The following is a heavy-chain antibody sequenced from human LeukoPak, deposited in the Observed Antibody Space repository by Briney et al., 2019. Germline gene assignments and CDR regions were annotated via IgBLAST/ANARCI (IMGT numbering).Heavy chain of an antibody. CDR3: AREVNRGLDY. D-gene: IGHD7-27*01. CDR1: GFTFSSYG. V-gene: IGHV3-30*02. J-gene: IGHJ4*02. CDR2: IRYDGSNK. Sequence: PGGSLRPSCAASGFTFSSYGMHWVRQAPGKGLEWVAFIRYDGSNKYYADSVKGRFTISRDNSKNTLYLQMNSLRAEDTAVYYCAREVNRGLDYWGQGTLVTVSS.